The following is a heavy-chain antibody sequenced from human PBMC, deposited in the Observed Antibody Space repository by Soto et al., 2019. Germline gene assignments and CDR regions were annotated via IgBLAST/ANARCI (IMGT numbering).Heavy chain of an antibody. CDR3: TRHFYYSMDV. V-gene: IGHV4-4*02. CDR2: AQHSVGN. Sequence: QVQLQESGPGLVKPSETLSLTCTVSGASVANDNWWSWVRQSPGKGLEWIGEAQHSVGNNNSPSLTSRVTISVDKSTNQFSLKLHSVTAADSAVYFCTRHFYYSMDVWGQGTTVTVS. J-gene: IGHJ6*02. CDR1: GASVANDNW.